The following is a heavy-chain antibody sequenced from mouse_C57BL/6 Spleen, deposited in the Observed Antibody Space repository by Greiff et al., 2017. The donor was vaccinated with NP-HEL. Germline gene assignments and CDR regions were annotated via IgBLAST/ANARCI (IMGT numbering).Heavy chain of an antibody. Sequence: QVQLKQPGAELVRPGSSVKLSCKASGYTFTSYWMHWVKQRPIQGLEWIGNIDPSDSETHYNQKFKDKATLTVDKSSSTAYMQLSSLTSEDSAVYYCARGIRYYYAMDYWGQGTSVTVSS. V-gene: IGHV1-52*01. CDR3: ARGIRYYYAMDY. CDR2: IDPSDSET. J-gene: IGHJ4*01. CDR1: GYTFTSYW.